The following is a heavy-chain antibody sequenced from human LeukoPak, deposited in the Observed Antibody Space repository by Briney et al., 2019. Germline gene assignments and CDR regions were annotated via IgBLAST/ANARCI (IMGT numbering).Heavy chain of an antibody. CDR3: ATEHMSKQTDY. V-gene: IGHV3-53*01. CDR1: GVSFSDSF. CDR2: LYKDGRT. Sequence: PGGSLRLSCVASGVSFSDSFISWVRQTPGKGLEWVSVLYKDGRTFYADSVKGRFTISRDDSRNTLYLQMNSLRAEDTAIYHCATEHMSKQTDYWGQGTLVTVSS. D-gene: IGHD5/OR15-5a*01. J-gene: IGHJ4*02.